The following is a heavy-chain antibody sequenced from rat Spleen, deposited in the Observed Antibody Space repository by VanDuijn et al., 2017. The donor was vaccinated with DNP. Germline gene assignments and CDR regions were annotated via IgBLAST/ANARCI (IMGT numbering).Heavy chain of an antibody. V-gene: IGHV5-29*01. D-gene: IGHD1-2*01. Sequence: EVQLVESGGGLVQPGRSMKLSCAASGFTFSDYGMAWVLQAPTKGLEWVATISYDGSNTNYRDSVKGRFTISRDNAKSSLYLQMNSLRSEDTATYYCARHFTIAAISSSMDAWGQGTSVTVSS. CDR2: ISYDGSNT. CDR3: ARHFTIAAISSSMDA. J-gene: IGHJ4*01. CDR1: GFTFSDYG.